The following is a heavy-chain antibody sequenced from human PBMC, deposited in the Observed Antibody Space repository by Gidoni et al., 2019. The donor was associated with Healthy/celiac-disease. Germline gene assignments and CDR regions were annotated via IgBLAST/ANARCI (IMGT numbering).Heavy chain of an antibody. J-gene: IGHJ3*02. CDR1: GYTFTSYG. CDR3: AARGGAKGDDAFDI. V-gene: IGHV1-18*04. CDR2: FSAYNGNT. Sequence: VQPVQSGAEAKKPGASVQVSCKASGYTFTSYGISWVRQAPGQGLEWMGWFSAYNGNTNYAQKLQGRVTMTTDTSTSTAYMELRGLRSDDTAVYYCAARGGAKGDDAFDIWGQGTMVTVSS. D-gene: IGHD1-26*01.